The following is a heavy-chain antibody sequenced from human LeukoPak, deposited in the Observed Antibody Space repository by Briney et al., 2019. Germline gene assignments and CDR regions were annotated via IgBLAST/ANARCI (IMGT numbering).Heavy chain of an antibody. CDR2: IYPGDSDT. Sequence: GESLKISCKGSGYSFTSYWIDWVRQMPGKGLEWMGIIYPGDSDTRYSPSFQGQVTISVDKSISTAYLQWSSLKASDTAMYYCARSYCGGDCSLYYFDYWGQGTLVTVSS. CDR1: GYSFTSYW. D-gene: IGHD2-21*02. J-gene: IGHJ4*02. CDR3: ARSYCGGDCSLYYFDY. V-gene: IGHV5-51*01.